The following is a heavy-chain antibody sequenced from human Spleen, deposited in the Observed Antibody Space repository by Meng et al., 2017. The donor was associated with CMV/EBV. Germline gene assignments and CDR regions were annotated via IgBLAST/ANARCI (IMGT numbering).Heavy chain of an antibody. V-gene: IGHV3-23*01. J-gene: IGHJ4*02. CDR2: ISGSGGST. CDR3: AKGGAMTPDF. CDR1: GFTFSSYA. D-gene: IGHD1-26*01. Sequence: GESLKISCAASGFTFSSYAMSWVRQAPGKGLEWVSAISGSGGSTYYADSVKGRFTISRDNSKNTLYLQMNSLRAEDTAVYYCAKGGAMTPDFWGQGVLVTVSS.